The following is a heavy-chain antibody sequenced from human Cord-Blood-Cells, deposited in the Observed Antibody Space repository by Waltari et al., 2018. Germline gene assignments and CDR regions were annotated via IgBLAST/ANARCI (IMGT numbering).Heavy chain of an antibody. J-gene: IGHJ6*02. CDR2: INHSGST. Sequence: QVQLQQWGAGLLKPSETLSLTCAVYGGSFSGYYWSWIRQPPGKGLEWIGEINHSGSTNYNPSLKSRVTISVDTSKNQFSLKLSSVTAADTAVYYCARGLKRRHSGSYYYYYGMDVWGQGTTVTVSS. D-gene: IGHD1-26*01. V-gene: IGHV4-34*01. CDR3: ARGLKRRHSGSYYYYYGMDV. CDR1: GGSFSGYY.